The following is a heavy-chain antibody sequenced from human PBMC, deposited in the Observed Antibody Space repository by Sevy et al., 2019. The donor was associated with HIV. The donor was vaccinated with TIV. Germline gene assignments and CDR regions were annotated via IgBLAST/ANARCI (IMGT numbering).Heavy chain of an antibody. D-gene: IGHD6-19*01. Sequence: ASVKVSCKASGGTFSSYAISWVRQAPGQGLEWMGGIIPIFGTTNYAQKFQGRVTITADKSTSTAYMELSSLRSEDTAVYYCASSEWLANYYYYYMDVWGKWTTVTVSS. CDR1: GGTFSSYA. V-gene: IGHV1-69*06. CDR3: ASSEWLANYYYYYMDV. CDR2: IIPIFGTT. J-gene: IGHJ6*03.